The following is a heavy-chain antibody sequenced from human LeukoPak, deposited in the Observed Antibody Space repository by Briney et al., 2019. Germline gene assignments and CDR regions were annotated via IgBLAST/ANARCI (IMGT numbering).Heavy chain of an antibody. CDR1: GFTFSSYA. D-gene: IGHD1-14*01. J-gene: IGHJ4*02. CDR3: AKGGNPNLYYFDY. CDR2: ISGSGGST. Sequence: GGSLRLSCVASGFTFSSYAMNWIRQAPGKGLEWFSGISGSGGSTYYADSVKGRFTISRDNSKNTLYLQMNSLRAEDTAVYYCAKGGNPNLYYFDYWGQGTLVTVSS. V-gene: IGHV3-23*01.